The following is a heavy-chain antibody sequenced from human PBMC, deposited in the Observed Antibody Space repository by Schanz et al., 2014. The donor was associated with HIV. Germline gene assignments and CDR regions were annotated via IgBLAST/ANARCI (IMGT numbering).Heavy chain of an antibody. CDR3: AKDSVVRGVIPYYFDY. CDR1: GFSLEDYA. J-gene: IGHJ4*02. D-gene: IGHD3-10*01. Sequence: EVQLMESGGGLVQPGRSLRLSCAASGFSLEDYAMHWVRQAPGKGLEWVSSISWNSGSIGYADSVKGRFTISRDNAKISLYLQMNSLRAEDTALYYCAKDSVVRGVIPYYFDYWGQGTLVTVSS. CDR2: ISWNSGSI. V-gene: IGHV3-9*01.